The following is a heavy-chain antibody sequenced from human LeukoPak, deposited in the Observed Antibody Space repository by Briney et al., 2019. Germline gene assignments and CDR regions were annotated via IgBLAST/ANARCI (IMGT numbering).Heavy chain of an antibody. CDR1: GYTFTGYY. CDR3: ARENGDYWTRNYYYGMDV. Sequence: SVQVSFKASGYTFTGYYMHWVRPAPGQGLEWMGWINPNSGGTNYAQKFQGRVTMTRDTSISTAYMELSRLRSDDTAVYYCARENGDYWTRNYYYGMDVWGQGTTVTVSS. D-gene: IGHD4-17*01. V-gene: IGHV1-2*02. J-gene: IGHJ6*02. CDR2: INPNSGGT.